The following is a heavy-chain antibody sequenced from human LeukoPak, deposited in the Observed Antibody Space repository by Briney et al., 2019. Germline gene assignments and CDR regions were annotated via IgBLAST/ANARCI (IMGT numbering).Heavy chain of an antibody. CDR3: ARSRSGYYMDV. J-gene: IGHJ6*03. Sequence: GGSLRLSCAASGFTLSSYSMNWVRQAPGKGLQWVSHITSGGSTISYADSVKGRFTISRDIAKNSLYLQMNSLRAEDTAVYYCARSRSGYYMDVWGKGTTVTVSS. CDR1: GFTLSSYS. D-gene: IGHD3-10*01. CDR2: ITSGGSTI. V-gene: IGHV3-48*01.